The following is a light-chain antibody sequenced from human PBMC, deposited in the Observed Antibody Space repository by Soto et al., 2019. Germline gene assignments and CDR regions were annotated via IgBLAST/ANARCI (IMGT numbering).Light chain of an antibody. J-gene: IGKJ1*01. V-gene: IGKV1-5*03. CDR3: QQYNSYLGT. CDR2: KAS. Sequence: DIQMTKSPSTLSASVGDRVTITCRASQIISRWLAWYQQKPGRAPKLLIYKASSLESGVPSRFSGSGSGTEFTLTISSLQPDDFATYYCQQYNSYLGTFGQGTKVDIK. CDR1: QIISRW.